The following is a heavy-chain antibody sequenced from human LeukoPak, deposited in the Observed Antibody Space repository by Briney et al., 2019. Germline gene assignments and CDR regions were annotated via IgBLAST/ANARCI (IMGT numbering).Heavy chain of an antibody. CDR1: GFSVRSNY. J-gene: IGHJ3*02. CDR2: TYSDGSI. CDR3: ARDRRRLRGMNGDGDAFDI. V-gene: IGHV3-53*01. D-gene: IGHD1-1*01. Sequence: GGPLRLSCAASGFSVRSNYISWVRQAPGKGLEWVSRTYSDGSIFHADSVKGRFTMSRDNSRNTLDLQMNSLRVEDTAVYFCARDRRRLRGMNGDGDAFDIWGQGTMVTVSS.